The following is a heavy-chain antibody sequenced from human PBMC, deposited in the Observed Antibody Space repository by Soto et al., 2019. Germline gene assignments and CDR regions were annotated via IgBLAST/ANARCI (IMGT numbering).Heavy chain of an antibody. V-gene: IGHV3-21*01. J-gene: IGHJ4*02. Sequence: GSLRLSCAASGFTFSGYSINWVRQAPGKGLEWVSSISSSSSYKYHADSVKGRFAVSRDNAKNSLYLQMNSLRAEDTAVYYCARDLRGSDTSSFDYWGQGTLVTVSS. CDR3: ARDLRGSDTSSFDY. CDR1: GFTFSGYS. CDR2: ISSSSSYK. D-gene: IGHD6-6*01.